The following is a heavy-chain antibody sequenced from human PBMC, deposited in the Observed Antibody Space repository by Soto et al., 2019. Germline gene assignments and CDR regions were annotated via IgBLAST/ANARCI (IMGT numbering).Heavy chain of an antibody. D-gene: IGHD3-22*01. Sequence: VGSLRLSCAASGFTFNYYWMTWVRQAPGKGLEWVANVKPDGGATFYADSLKGRFTISRDNAKNSVSLQMDSLRADDTAVYYCARDRERVTVNGGIDLGAMEVWGPGTTVTV. J-gene: IGHJ6*02. CDR3: ARDRERVTVNGGIDLGAMEV. CDR1: GFTFNYYW. V-gene: IGHV3-7*03. CDR2: VKPDGGAT.